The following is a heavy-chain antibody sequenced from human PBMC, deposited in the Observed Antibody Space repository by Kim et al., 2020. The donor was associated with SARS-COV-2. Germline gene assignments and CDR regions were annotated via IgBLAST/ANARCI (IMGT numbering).Heavy chain of an antibody. CDR1: GFTFGDYA. J-gene: IGHJ4*02. D-gene: IGHD3-10*01. CDR2: IRSKAYGGTT. CDR3: TRGRGGITMVRGDPGGVAGY. V-gene: IGHV3-49*03. Sequence: GGSLRLSCTASGFTFGDYAMSWFRQAPGKGLEWVGFIRSKAYGGTTEYAASVKGRFTISRDDSKSIAYLQMNSLKTEDTAVYYCTRGRGGITMVRGDPGGVAGYWGQGTLVTVSS.